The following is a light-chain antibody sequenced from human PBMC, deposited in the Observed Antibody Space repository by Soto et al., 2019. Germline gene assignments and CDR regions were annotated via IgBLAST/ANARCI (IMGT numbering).Light chain of an antibody. CDR1: SSDVGGYNY. Sequence: QSVLTQPASVSGSPGQSITISCTGTSSDVGGYNYVSWYQQHPGKAPKLMIYDVGYRPSGVSDRFSGSKSGNTASLSISGLQAEDEAVYFCSSYTTYTTGTTLVFGTGTKVTVL. CDR3: SSYTTYTTGTTLV. J-gene: IGLJ1*01. CDR2: DVG. V-gene: IGLV2-14*01.